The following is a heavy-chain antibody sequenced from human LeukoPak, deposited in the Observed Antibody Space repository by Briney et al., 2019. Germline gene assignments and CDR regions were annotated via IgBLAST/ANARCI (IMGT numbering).Heavy chain of an antibody. CDR3: AKGQGIRWGAFDI. CDR1: GFTFSSYG. V-gene: IGHV3-30*18. CDR2: ISYDGSNK. Sequence: GRSLRLACAASGFTFSSYGMHWVRQAPGKGLEWVAVISYDGSNKYYADSVKGRFTISRDNSKNTLYLQMNSLRAEDTAVYYCAKGQGIRWGAFDIWGQGTMVTVSS. J-gene: IGHJ3*02. D-gene: IGHD3-16*01.